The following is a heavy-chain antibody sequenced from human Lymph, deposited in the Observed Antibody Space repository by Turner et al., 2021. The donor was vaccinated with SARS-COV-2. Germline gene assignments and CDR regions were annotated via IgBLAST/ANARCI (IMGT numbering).Heavy chain of an antibody. Sequence: QVQLVEPGGGGVQPGRSLRLPCAASGFTCSSYAMHWVRQAPGKGLEWVAVRSYDGSNKYYTDSVKGRFTISRDNSKNTLYLQMHSLRAEYTAVVYCGRPYSGSYSAYFDYWGQGTLVTVSS. J-gene: IGHJ4*02. CDR2: RSYDGSNK. D-gene: IGHD1-26*01. CDR1: GFTCSSYA. CDR3: GRPYSGSYSAYFDY. V-gene: IGHV3-30*04.